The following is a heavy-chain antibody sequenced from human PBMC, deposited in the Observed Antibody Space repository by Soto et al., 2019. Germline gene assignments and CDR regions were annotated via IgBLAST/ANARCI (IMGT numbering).Heavy chain of an antibody. V-gene: IGHV3-53*01. D-gene: IGHD4-17*01. CDR1: GFTVSSNY. CDR3: ASTYGDDGDKAFDI. J-gene: IGHJ3*02. CDR2: IYSGGST. Sequence: LRLSCAASGFTVSSNYMSWVRQAPGKGLEWVSVIYSGGSTYYADSVKGRFTISRDNSKNTLYLQMNSLRAEDTAVYYCASTYGDDGDKAFDIWGQGTMVTVSS.